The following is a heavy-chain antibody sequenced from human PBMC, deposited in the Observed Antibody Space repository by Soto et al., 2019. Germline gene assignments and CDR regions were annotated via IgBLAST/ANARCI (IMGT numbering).Heavy chain of an antibody. D-gene: IGHD4-4*01. J-gene: IGHJ3*02. CDR2: ISWNSDNI. CDR3: DKDLYSNYGDAFDI. V-gene: IGHV3-9*01. Sequence: PGWSLRLSCAASGFTFDDYAMHWVRQAPGKGLEWVSGISWNSDNIGYADSVKGRFTISRDNVKNSLYLQMNSLRAEDTALYYCDKDLYSNYGDAFDIWGQGTMVTVS. CDR1: GFTFDDYA.